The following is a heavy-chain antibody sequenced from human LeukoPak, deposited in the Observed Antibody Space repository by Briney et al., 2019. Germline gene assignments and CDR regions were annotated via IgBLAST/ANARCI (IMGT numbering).Heavy chain of an antibody. CDR2: TNPNSGGT. Sequence: GASVKVSCKASGYTFTGYYMHWVRQAPGQGLEWMGRTNPNSGGTNYAQKFQGRVTMTRDTSISTAYMELSRLRSDDTAVYYCARDRKGXTXXRGVIHNWFDPWGQGTLVTVSS. V-gene: IGHV1-2*06. J-gene: IGHJ5*02. CDR3: ARDRKGXTXXRGVIHNWFDP. D-gene: IGHD3-10*01. CDR1: GYTFTGYY.